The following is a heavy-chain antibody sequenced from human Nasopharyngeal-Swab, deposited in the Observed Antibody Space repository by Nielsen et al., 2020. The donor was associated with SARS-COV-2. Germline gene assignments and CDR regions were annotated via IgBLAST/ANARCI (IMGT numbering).Heavy chain of an antibody. J-gene: IGHJ4*02. V-gene: IGHV4-30-2*01. Sequence: SETLSLTCAVSGGSISRGGYSWSGIRQPPGKGLEWIGYIYHSGSTYYNPSLKSRVTISVDRSKNQFSLKLSSVTAADTAVYYCARGGVVPWFDYWGQGTLVTVSS. D-gene: IGHD3-3*01. CDR3: ARGGVVPWFDY. CDR1: GGSISRGGYS. CDR2: IYHSGST.